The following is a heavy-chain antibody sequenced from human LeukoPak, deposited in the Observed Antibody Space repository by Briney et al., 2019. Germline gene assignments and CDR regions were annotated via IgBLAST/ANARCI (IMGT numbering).Heavy chain of an antibody. CDR2: ISGSGGST. Sequence: GGTLRLSCAASGFTFSSYAMSWVRQAPGKGLEWVSAISGSGGSTYYADSVKGRFTISRDNSKNTLYLQMNSLRAEDTAVYYCAKKGFGELVIDYWGQGTLVTVSS. CDR1: GFTFSSYA. D-gene: IGHD3-10*01. J-gene: IGHJ4*02. V-gene: IGHV3-23*01. CDR3: AKKGFGELVIDY.